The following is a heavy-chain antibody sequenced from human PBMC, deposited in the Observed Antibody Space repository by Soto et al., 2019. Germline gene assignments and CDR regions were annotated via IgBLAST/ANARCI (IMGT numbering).Heavy chain of an antibody. Sequence: SETLSLTCMVSGGSISRSSYYWGWIRQPPGKGLEWIGSMSNSGSTYYNPSLKSRVTISGDMSRNQFSLNLSSVTAADTAVYFCASMFRESYYYYYGVDVWGQGTTVTVSS. CDR3: ASMFRESYYYYYGVDV. V-gene: IGHV4-39*01. CDR1: GGSISRSSYY. CDR2: MSNSGST. J-gene: IGHJ6*02. D-gene: IGHD3-10*02.